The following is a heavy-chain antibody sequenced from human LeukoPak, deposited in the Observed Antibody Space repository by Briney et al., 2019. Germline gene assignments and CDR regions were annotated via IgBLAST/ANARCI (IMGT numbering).Heavy chain of an antibody. V-gene: IGHV4-59*01. Sequence: SETLSLTCTVSGGSISSYYWNWIRQSPEKGLEWIGYVHHSGGAYYNPSLRSRVTMSVDTSQSQFSLRLTSVTAADTAIYYCARWGGHLFWSFDLWGQGVLVTVSS. CDR2: VHHSGGA. D-gene: IGHD3-9*01. CDR1: GGSISSYY. J-gene: IGHJ4*02. CDR3: ARWGGHLFWSFDL.